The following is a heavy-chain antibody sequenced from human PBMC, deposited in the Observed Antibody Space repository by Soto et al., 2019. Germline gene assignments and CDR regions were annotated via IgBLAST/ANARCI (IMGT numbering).Heavy chain of an antibody. CDR2: IYYSGST. J-gene: IGHJ4*02. Sequence: SETLSLTCIVSGGSISSYYWSWIRQPPGKGLEWIGYIYYSGSTNYNPSLKSRVTISVDTSKNQFSLKLSSVTAADTAVYYCARHVYSGYKNIDLPYYFDYWGQGTLVTVSS. V-gene: IGHV4-59*08. CDR3: ARHVYSGYKNIDLPYYFDY. D-gene: IGHD5-12*01. CDR1: GGSISSYY.